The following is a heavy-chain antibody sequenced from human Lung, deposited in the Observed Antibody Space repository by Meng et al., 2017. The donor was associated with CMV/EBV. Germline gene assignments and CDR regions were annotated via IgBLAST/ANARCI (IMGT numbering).Heavy chain of an antibody. J-gene: IGHJ4*02. CDR3: ARDHNLGFDY. CDR2: ISYDGSNK. CDR1: GFTFSSYA. V-gene: IGHV3-30-3*01. D-gene: IGHD1-1*01. Sequence: GESLKISCAASGFTFSSYAMHWVRQAPGKGLEWVAVISYDGSNKYYADSVKGRFTISRDNSKNTRYLQMNSLRAEDTAVYYCARDHNLGFDYWGQGTLVTVSS.